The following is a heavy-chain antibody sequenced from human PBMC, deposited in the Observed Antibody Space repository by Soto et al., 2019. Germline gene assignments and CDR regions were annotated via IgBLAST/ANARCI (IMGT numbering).Heavy chain of an antibody. D-gene: IGHD3-10*01. CDR3: ARSMASSWFDP. Sequence: VESLKISCNGSGYSFTSYWIGWVRQMPGKGLEWMGIIYPGDSDTRYSPSFQGQVTISADKSISTAYLQWSSLKASDTAMYYCARSMASSWFDPWGQGTLVTVSS. V-gene: IGHV5-51*01. CDR2: IYPGDSDT. CDR1: GYSFTSYW. J-gene: IGHJ5*02.